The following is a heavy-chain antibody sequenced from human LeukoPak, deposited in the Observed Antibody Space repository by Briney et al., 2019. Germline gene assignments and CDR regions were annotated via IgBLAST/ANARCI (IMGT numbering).Heavy chain of an antibody. CDR3: ARDSASLGGSYFGFDY. CDR1: GSTVSSNY. Sequence: TGGSLRLSCAASGSTVSSNYMSWVRQAPGKGLEWVSVIYSGGSTYYADSVKGRFTISRDNSKNTLYLQMNSLRAEDTAVYYCARDSASLGGSYFGFDYWGQGTLVTVSS. CDR2: IYSGGST. J-gene: IGHJ4*02. D-gene: IGHD1-26*01. V-gene: IGHV3-66*01.